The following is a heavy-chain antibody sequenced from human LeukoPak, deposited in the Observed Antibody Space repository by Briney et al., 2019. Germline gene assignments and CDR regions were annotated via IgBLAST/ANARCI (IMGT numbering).Heavy chain of an antibody. J-gene: IGHJ4*02. CDR1: GFSLSTTAVA. V-gene: IGHV2-5*01. Sequence: ESGPTLLQPTQTLTLTCSFSGFSLSTTAVAVGWIRQPPRKALEWLALIYGHDDKHYSPSLKSRLPITKDTSKNQVVLTMATVDPVDTATYYCAHRAYTYGPLDYWGQGTLVTVSS. CDR3: AHRAYTYGPLDY. CDR2: IYGHDDK. D-gene: IGHD5-18*01.